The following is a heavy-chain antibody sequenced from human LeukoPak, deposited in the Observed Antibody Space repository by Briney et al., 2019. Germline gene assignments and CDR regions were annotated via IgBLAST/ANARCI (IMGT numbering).Heavy chain of an antibody. D-gene: IGHD5-12*01. J-gene: IGHJ4*02. CDR2: ISGSSSTI. Sequence: PGGSLRLSCAASGFFFRSYSINWVRQAPGKGLEWVSYISGSSSTIYYADSVKGRFTISRDNAKNSLYLQMSSVRDEDIASYYCARDVWVATILATFDYWGQGTLVTVSS. V-gene: IGHV3-48*02. CDR1: GFFFRSYS. CDR3: ARDVWVATILATFDY.